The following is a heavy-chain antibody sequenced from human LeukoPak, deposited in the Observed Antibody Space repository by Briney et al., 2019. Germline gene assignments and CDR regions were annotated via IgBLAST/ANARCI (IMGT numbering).Heavy chain of an antibody. CDR2: INPNSGGT. CDR3: ARVKAYYYDSSGYYTALDY. V-gene: IGHV1-2*02. Sequence: GASVKVSCKASGYTFTGYYMHWVRQAPGQGLEWMGWINPNSGGTNYAQKFQGRVTMTRDTSISTAYMELSRLRSDDTAVYYCARVKAYYYDSSGYYTALDYWGQGTLVTVSS. D-gene: IGHD3-22*01. CDR1: GYTFTGYY. J-gene: IGHJ4*02.